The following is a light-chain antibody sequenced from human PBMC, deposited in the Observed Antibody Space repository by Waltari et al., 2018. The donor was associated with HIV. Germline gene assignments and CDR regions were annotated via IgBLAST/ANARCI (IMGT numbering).Light chain of an antibody. CDR2: LAS. Sequence: DIQLTQSPSSLSASVGDRVTITCRASQSIGTYLNCYQQKPGKAPRLLIYLASTLQSGVPSRFSGGGSGTDFTLTISSLQPEDFATYYCQQSYRFFKTFGQGTKVEIK. J-gene: IGKJ1*01. CDR1: QSIGTY. CDR3: QQSYRFFKT. V-gene: IGKV1-39*01.